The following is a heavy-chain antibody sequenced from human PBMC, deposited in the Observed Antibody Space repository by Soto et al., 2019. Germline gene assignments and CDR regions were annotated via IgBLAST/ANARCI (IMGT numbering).Heavy chain of an antibody. CDR3: ARVLGQLQQQLAPDY. Sequence: ASVKVSCKASGYTFTSYGISWVRQSPGQGLEWMGWISAYNGNTNYAQKLQGRVTMTTDTSTSTAYMELRSLRSDDTAVYYCARVLGQLQQQLAPDYWGQGTLVTVSS. J-gene: IGHJ4*02. D-gene: IGHD6-13*01. CDR2: ISAYNGNT. CDR1: GYTFTSYG. V-gene: IGHV1-18*04.